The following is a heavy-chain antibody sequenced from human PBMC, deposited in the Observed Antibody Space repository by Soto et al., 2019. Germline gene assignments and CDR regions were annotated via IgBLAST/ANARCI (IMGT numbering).Heavy chain of an antibody. J-gene: IGHJ6*02. CDR1: GFSLSTSGMC. CDR2: IDWDDDK. Sequence: PTQTLTLTCTFSGFSLSTSGMCVSWIRQPPGKALEWLALIDWDDDKYYSTSLKTRLTISKDTSKNQVVLTMTNMDPVDTATYYCARIRSPLYSSSWLYGMDVWGQGTTVTVSS. V-gene: IGHV2-70*01. D-gene: IGHD6-13*01. CDR3: ARIRSPLYSSSWLYGMDV.